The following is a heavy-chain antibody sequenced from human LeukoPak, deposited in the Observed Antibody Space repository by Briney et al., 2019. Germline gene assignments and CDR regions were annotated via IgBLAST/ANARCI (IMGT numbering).Heavy chain of an antibody. J-gene: IGHJ3*02. Sequence: GGSLRLSCAASGFTFSSFGMSWVRQAPGKGLEWVSAISSTGGTAYYADSVKGRFTISRDNSKNTMYLQLNSLIAEDTAVYYCAKDLKVGSIYPGTFDIWGQGTMVTVSS. V-gene: IGHV3-23*01. CDR2: ISSTGGTA. CDR3: AKDLKVGSIYPGTFDI. CDR1: GFTFSSFG. D-gene: IGHD1-26*01.